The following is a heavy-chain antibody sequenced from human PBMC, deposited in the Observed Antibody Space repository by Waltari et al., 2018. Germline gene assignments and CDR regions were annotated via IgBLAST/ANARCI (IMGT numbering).Heavy chain of an antibody. V-gene: IGHV3-23*01. CDR1: GFTFSSYA. Sequence: EVQLLESGGGLVQPGGSLRLSCAASGFTFSSYAMSWVRQAPGKGLGWVSAISGSGGSTYYADSVKGRFTISRDNSKNTLYLQMNSLRAEDTAVYYCAKDLGGYSYGYYHDWGQGTLVTVSS. CDR2: ISGSGGST. D-gene: IGHD5-18*01. J-gene: IGHJ4*02. CDR3: AKDLGGYSYGYYHD.